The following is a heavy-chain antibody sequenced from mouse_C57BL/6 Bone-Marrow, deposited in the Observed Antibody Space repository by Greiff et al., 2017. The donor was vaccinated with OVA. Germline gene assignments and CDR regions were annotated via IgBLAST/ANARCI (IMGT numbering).Heavy chain of an antibody. V-gene: IGHV1-63*01. Sequence: VQLQQSGAELVRPGTSVKMSCKASGYTFTNYWIGWAKQRPGHGLEWIGDIYPGGGYTNYNEKFKGKATLTANKSSSTAYMQFSSLTSEDSAIYYCARVSSGYYAMDYWGQGTSVTVSS. CDR3: ARVSSGYYAMDY. D-gene: IGHD3-2*02. J-gene: IGHJ4*01. CDR2: IYPGGGYT. CDR1: GYTFTNYW.